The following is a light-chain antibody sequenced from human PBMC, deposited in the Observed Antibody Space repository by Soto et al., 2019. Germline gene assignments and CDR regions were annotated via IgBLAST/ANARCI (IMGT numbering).Light chain of an antibody. CDR3: SSYTSSSALVV. CDR1: NSDVGSYNY. J-gene: IGLJ2*01. V-gene: IGLV2-14*01. Sequence: QSVLTQPASVSGSPGQSITISCTGTNSDVGSYNYVSWYQQHPGKAPKLMIYDVSNRPSGVSNRFSGSKSGNTASLTISGLQAEDEADYYCSSYTSSSALVVFGGGTKLTVL. CDR2: DVS.